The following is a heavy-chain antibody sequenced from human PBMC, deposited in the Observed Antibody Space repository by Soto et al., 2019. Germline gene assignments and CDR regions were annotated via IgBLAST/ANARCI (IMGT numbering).Heavy chain of an antibody. D-gene: IGHD2-21*02. V-gene: IGHV3-74*01. Sequence: EVQLVESGGGLVQPGGSLRLSCVASGLTFSNFRMHWVRQAPGKGLVWVALISNDGRSTNHADSVKGRFTISRDNAKSTLYLQLNSLRAEDTAVYYCARDTAGLSYWGQGTLVTVSS. CDR1: GLTFSNFR. J-gene: IGHJ4*02. CDR2: ISNDGRST. CDR3: ARDTAGLSY.